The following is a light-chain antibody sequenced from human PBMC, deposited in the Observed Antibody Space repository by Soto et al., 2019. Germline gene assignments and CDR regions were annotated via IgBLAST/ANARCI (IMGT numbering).Light chain of an antibody. Sequence: IQLTQSPSSLSASVGDRVTITCRASQVISKYLACDQQKPGTAPKLLIYLASTLQGGVPSRFSGSGSGTDFSLTISSLQPEDVATYYCQYLNSFPLTFGGGTKVEIK. CDR3: QYLNSFPLT. V-gene: IGKV1-9*01. CDR1: QVISKY. J-gene: IGKJ4*01. CDR2: LAS.